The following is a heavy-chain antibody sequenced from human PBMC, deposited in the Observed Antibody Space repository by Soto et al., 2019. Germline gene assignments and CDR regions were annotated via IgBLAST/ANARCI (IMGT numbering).Heavy chain of an antibody. CDR1: GDSVSSNNAA. CDR3: ARGGIGLTVFRMDV. D-gene: IGHD4-4*01. Sequence: SQTLSLTCAISGDSVSSNNAAWHWIRQSPSRGLEWLGRTYYRSKWYTDYAVSVRSRATINPDTSKNQFSLQLSSVIPEDTAVYYCARGGIGLTVFRMDVWGQGTTVTVSS. V-gene: IGHV6-1*01. CDR2: TYYRSKWYT. J-gene: IGHJ6*02.